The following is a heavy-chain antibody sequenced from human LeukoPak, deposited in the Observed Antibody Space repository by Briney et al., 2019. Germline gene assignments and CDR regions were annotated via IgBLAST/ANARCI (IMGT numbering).Heavy chain of an antibody. V-gene: IGHV3-66*01. CDR1: GFTVNNTY. CDR2: IYSGGST. Sequence: GGSLRLSCAASGFTVNNTYMSWVRQAPGKGLEWVSIIYSGGSTYYADSVKGRFTVSRDNSKNTLFLHMNSLRAEDTAVYFCARTVGMATIQDYWGQGTLVTVSS. J-gene: IGHJ4*02. D-gene: IGHD5-24*01. CDR3: ARTVGMATIQDY.